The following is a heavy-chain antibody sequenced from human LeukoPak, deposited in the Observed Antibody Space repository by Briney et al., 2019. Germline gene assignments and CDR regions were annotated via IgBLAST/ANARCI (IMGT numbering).Heavy chain of an antibody. V-gene: IGHV4-4*02. Sequence: PSETLSLTCTVSGDSINSLDLWSWVRQPPGKGLEWIGEMYLSGTTHSNPSVKSRVTISIDKSKNQFFLNLSSVTAADAAVYYCAGLVGRYSSGLYYYYFDYWGQGTLVTVSS. CDR2: MYLSGTT. D-gene: IGHD3-22*01. J-gene: IGHJ4*02. CDR3: AGLVGRYSSGLYYYYFDY. CDR1: GDSINSLDL.